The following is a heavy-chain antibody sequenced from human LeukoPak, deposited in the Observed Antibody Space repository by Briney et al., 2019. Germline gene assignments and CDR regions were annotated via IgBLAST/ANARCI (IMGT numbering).Heavy chain of an antibody. CDR2: IYYSGST. J-gene: IGHJ6*03. D-gene: IGHD1-26*01. CDR3: ARVYVGATYYYYMDV. V-gene: IGHV4-59*01. CDR1: GGSISSYY. Sequence: PSETLSLTCTVSGGSISSYYWSWIRQPPGKGLEWIGYIYYSGSTNYNPSLKSRVTISVDTPKNQFSLKLSSVTAADTAVYYCARVYVGATYYYYMDVWGKGTTVTVSS.